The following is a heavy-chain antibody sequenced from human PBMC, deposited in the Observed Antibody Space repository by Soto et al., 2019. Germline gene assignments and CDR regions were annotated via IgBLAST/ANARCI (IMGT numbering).Heavy chain of an antibody. CDR3: ASRVYCSSTSCYWFDP. CDR1: GGSVSSFC. V-gene: IGHV4-59*04. D-gene: IGHD2-2*01. CDR2: VYYSGST. J-gene: IGHJ5*02. Sequence: PSETLSLTCYVSGGSVSSFCWTWIRQSPGKGLESIAYVYYSGSTYYNPSLKSRVTISVDTSKNQFSLKLSSVTAADTAVYYCASRVYCSSTSCYWFDPWGQGTLVTVSS.